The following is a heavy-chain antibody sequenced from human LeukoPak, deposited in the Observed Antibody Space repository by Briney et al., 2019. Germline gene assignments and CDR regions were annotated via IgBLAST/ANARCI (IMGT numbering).Heavy chain of an antibody. Sequence: GSSVKVSCKASGGTFSSYAISWVRQAPGQGLEWMGGIIPIFGTANYAQKFQGRVTITTDESTSTAYMELSSLRSEDTAVYYCASASLQYCSGGSCYYYYMDVWGKGTTVTVSS. D-gene: IGHD2-15*01. CDR2: IIPIFGTA. V-gene: IGHV1-69*05. CDR3: ASASLQYCSGGSCYYYYMDV. CDR1: GGTFSSYA. J-gene: IGHJ6*03.